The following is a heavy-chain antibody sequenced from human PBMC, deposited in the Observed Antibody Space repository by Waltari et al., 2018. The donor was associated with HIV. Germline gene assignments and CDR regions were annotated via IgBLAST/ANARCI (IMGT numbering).Heavy chain of an antibody. CDR2: KYTNGTT. CDR1: GCNVSANS. Sequence: EVHLVESGGGLVQPGGSLRPSCAVAGCNVSANSMSCDRQAPGKGLEWVSLKYTNGTTYYADSGKRRGTSGRDNAKNTVYLQRNDLRAEDTAVYYWATDDFLTYLGQGALVTVSS. V-gene: IGHV3-66*01. D-gene: IGHD7-27*01. J-gene: IGHJ4*02. CDR3: ATDDFLTY.